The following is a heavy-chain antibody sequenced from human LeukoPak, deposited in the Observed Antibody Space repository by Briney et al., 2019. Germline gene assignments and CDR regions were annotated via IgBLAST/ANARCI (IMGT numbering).Heavy chain of an antibody. Sequence: GGSLRLSCAASGFTFISYGMHWVRQAPGKGLEWVTFIRYDGSNKYYADSVKGRFIISRDNSKNTLYLQMNSLRAEDTAVYYCARKTDSGGQGDYWGPGTLVTVSS. V-gene: IGHV3-30*02. CDR1: GFTFISYG. J-gene: IGHJ4*02. CDR2: IRYDGSNK. CDR3: ARKTDSGGQGDY. D-gene: IGHD3-22*01.